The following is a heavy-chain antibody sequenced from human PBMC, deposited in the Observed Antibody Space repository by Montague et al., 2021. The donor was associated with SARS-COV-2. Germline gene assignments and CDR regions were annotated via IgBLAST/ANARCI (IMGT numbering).Heavy chain of an antibody. Sequence: SLRLSCAASGFTFSSYAMSWVRQAPGKGLEWVSAISGSGGSTYYADSVKGRFTISRDNSKNTLYLQMNSLRAEDTAVYYCAKGGSSWDHDYYYGMDVWGQGTTVTVSS. J-gene: IGHJ6*02. V-gene: IGHV3-23*01. CDR1: GFTFSSYA. CDR2: ISGSGGST. D-gene: IGHD6-13*01. CDR3: AKGGSSWDHDYYYGMDV.